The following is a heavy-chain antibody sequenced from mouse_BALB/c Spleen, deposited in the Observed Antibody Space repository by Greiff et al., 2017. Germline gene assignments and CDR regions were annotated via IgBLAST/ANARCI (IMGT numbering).Heavy chain of an antibody. CDR2: INSNGGST. J-gene: IGHJ4*01. Sequence: EVNLVESGGGLVQPGGSLKLSCAASGFTFSSYGMSWVRQTPDKRLELVATINSNGGSTYYPDSVKGRFTISRDNAKNTLYLQMSSLKSEDTAMYYCARDGPYGLYAMDYWGQGTSVTVSS. CDR1: GFTFSSYG. CDR3: ARDGPYGLYAMDY. D-gene: IGHD1-1*02. V-gene: IGHV5-6-3*01.